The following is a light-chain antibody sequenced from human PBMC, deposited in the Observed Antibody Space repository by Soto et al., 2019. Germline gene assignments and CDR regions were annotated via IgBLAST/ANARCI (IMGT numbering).Light chain of an antibody. CDR3: QQYGSSSWT. Sequence: EIVLTQSPGTLSLSPGERATLSCRASQSVSSSYLAWYQQKPGQAPRLIIYGTSSRATAIPDRFSGSGSGTDFTLTISRLEPEDFAVYYCQQYGSSSWTVGQGTKVEIK. V-gene: IGKV3-20*01. J-gene: IGKJ1*01. CDR1: QSVSSSY. CDR2: GTS.